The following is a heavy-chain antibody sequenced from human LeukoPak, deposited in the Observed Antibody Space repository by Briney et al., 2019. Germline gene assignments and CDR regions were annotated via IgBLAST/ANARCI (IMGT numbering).Heavy chain of an antibody. CDR3: ARGADTGSYGSLVYFDY. CDR1: VYTFTSYG. Sequence: ASVKVSCKASVYTFTSYGISWVRQAPGQGREWVGLISAYSGNTNFARRLQGRVTMTTDTSTSTAYMELRSLRSDDTAVYFCARGADTGSYGSLVYFDYWGQGTLVTVSS. J-gene: IGHJ4*02. D-gene: IGHD3-16*01. V-gene: IGHV1-18*01. CDR2: ISAYSGNT.